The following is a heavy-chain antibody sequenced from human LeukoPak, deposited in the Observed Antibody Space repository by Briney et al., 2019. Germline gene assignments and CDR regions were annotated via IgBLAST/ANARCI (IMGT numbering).Heavy chain of an antibody. Sequence: GGTLRLSCAASAFPFSSYGMRWVRQAPGKGLEWVSAICGEGRDIFYADAVKGRFTISRDNSKNTLYLQMNSLRDEDTALYYCAIHGGGTIRIEAFDVWGQGTMVTISS. CDR3: AIHGGGTIRIEAFDV. D-gene: IGHD3-3*01. J-gene: IGHJ3*01. CDR1: AFPFSSYG. CDR2: ICGEGRDI. V-gene: IGHV3-23*01.